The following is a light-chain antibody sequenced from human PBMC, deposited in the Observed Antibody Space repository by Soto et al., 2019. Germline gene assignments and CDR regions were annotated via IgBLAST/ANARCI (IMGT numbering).Light chain of an antibody. J-gene: IGKJ1*01. CDR1: QSISTW. CDR2: DAS. CDR3: QQYKSYWT. V-gene: IGKV1-5*02. Sequence: DIHMSQSPSPLSAYVGDSVTILLRASQSISTWLAWYQQKPGKAPKPLIHDASSLESGVPSRFSGSGSGTEFTLTISSLQPDDFATYHCQQYKSYWTFGQGTKVDIK.